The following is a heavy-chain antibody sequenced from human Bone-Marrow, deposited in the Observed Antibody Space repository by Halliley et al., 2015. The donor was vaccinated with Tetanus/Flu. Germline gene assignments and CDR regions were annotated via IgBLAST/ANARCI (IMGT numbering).Heavy chain of an antibody. Sequence: LSCTVSGGSLSSGSHYWGWIRQPPGKGLEWIGSIHYSGSTYYNPSLKSRVTMSVDTSKNQFSLKLSSVTAADRAVYYCARGLGMDVWGQGTTVTVSS. CDR1: GGSLSSGSHY. J-gene: IGHJ6*02. CDR3: ARGLGMDV. CDR2: IHYSGST. V-gene: IGHV4-39*01.